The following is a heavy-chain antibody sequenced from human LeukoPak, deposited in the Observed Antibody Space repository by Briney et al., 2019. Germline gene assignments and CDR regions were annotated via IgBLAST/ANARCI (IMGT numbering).Heavy chain of an antibody. Sequence: PSETLSLTCSVSGHSISTNNLWGWIRQPPGKGLEWIGSIYYSGNTYYNASLKSQVSISIDTSKNQFSLRLTSVTAADTAVYYCARQTGSGLFILPGGQGTLVTVSS. CDR2: IYYSGNT. CDR3: ARQTGSGLFILP. J-gene: IGHJ4*02. V-gene: IGHV4-39*01. D-gene: IGHD3/OR15-3a*01. CDR1: GHSISTNNL.